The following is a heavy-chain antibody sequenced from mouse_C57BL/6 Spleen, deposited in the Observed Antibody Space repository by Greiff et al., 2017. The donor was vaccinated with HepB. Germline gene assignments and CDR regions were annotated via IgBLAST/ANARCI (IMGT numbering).Heavy chain of an antibody. CDR2: ISSGGDYI. J-gene: IGHJ4*01. V-gene: IGHV5-9-1*02. D-gene: IGHD2-12*01. CDR3: TRDGIYSYYAMDY. CDR1: GFTFSSYA. Sequence: EVQRVESGEGLVKPGGSLKLSCAASGFTFSSYAMSWVRQTPEKRLEWVAYISSGGDYIYYADTVKGRFTISRDNARNTLYLQMSSLKSEDTAMYYCTRDGIYSYYAMDYWGQGTSVTVSS.